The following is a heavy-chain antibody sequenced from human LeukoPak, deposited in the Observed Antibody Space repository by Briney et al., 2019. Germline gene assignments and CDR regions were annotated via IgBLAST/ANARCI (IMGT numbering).Heavy chain of an antibody. CDR2: IYYSGST. CDR3: ARRRPADYYYYYMDV. CDR1: GGSISSSSYY. D-gene: IGHD2-2*01. Sequence: SETLSLTCIVSGGSISSSSYYWGWIRQPPGKGLEWIGSIYYSGSTYYNPSLKSRVTISVDTSKNQFSLKLSSVTAADTAVYYCARRRPADYYYYYMDVWGKGTTVTVSS. J-gene: IGHJ6*03. V-gene: IGHV4-39*01.